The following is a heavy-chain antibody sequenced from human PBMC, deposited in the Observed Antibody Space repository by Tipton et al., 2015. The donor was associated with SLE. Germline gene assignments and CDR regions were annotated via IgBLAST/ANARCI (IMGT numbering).Heavy chain of an antibody. J-gene: IGHJ6*03. CDR1: GGSISSYY. Sequence: TLSLTCTVSGGSISSYYWSWIRQPPGKGLEWIGYIYYSGSTNYNPSLKSRVTISVDRSRTQFSLNLSSVTAADTAVYYCARGRDFVGGDYMDVWGKGATVTGAS. CDR3: ARGRDFVGGDYMDV. V-gene: IGHV4-59*01. CDR2: IYYSGST. D-gene: IGHD2-21*01.